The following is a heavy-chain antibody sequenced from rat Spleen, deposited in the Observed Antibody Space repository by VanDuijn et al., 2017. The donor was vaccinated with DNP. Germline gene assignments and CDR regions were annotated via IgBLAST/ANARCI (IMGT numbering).Heavy chain of an antibody. CDR3: SRSGRSFDY. CDR1: GFTFSDYA. V-gene: IGHV5-17*01. J-gene: IGHJ3*01. CDR2: ISYDGTRT. D-gene: IGHD5-1*01. Sequence: EVQLVESGGGLVQPGRSLKLSCAASGFTFSDYAMAWVRQAPKKGLEWVATISYDGTRTYYRDPVKGRFTISRDNAKNTQYLQMDSLRSEDTATYYCSRSGRSFDYWGQGTLVTVSS.